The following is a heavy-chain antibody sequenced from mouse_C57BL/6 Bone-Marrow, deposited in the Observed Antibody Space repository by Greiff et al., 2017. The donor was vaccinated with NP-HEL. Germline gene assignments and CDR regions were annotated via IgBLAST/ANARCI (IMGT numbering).Heavy chain of an antibody. D-gene: IGHD1-1*01. CDR1: GYTFTDYY. J-gene: IGHJ4*01. V-gene: IGHV1-19*01. Sequence: EVQLQQSGPVLVKPGASVKMSCKASGYTFTDYYMNWVKQSHGKSLEWIGVINPYHGGTSYNQKFKGKATLTVDKSSSTAYMELNSLTSEDSAVYYCERGTTVVPYAMDYWGQGTSVTVSS. CDR3: ERGTTVVPYAMDY. CDR2: INPYHGGT.